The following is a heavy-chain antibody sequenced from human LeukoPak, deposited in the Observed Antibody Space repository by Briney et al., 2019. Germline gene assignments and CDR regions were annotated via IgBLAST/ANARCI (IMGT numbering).Heavy chain of an antibody. CDR3: ARGLAYSSGWDNY. D-gene: IGHD6-19*01. J-gene: IGHJ4*02. V-gene: IGHV1-8*01. Sequence: ASVKDSCKASGCTFTSYHSNWVGQASGQGREWMGWMNPNSGNTGYAQKFQGRVTMTRNTSISTAYMELSSLRSEDTAVYYCARGLAYSSGWDNYWGQGTLVTVSS. CDR2: MNPNSGNT. CDR1: GCTFTSYH.